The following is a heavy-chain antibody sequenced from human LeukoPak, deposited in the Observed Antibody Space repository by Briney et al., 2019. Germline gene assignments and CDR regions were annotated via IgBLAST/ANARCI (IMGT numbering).Heavy chain of an antibody. CDR3: ARERTNWEYYFDY. CDR2: IYYSGST. D-gene: IGHD7-27*01. CDR1: GGSISSGGYY. Sequence: PSQTLSLTCTVSGGSISSGGYYWSWLRQHPGKGLEWIGYIYYSGSTCYNPSLKSRVTISVDTSKNQFSLKLSSVTAADTAVYYCARERTNWEYYFDYWGQGTLVTVSS. V-gene: IGHV4-31*03. J-gene: IGHJ4*02.